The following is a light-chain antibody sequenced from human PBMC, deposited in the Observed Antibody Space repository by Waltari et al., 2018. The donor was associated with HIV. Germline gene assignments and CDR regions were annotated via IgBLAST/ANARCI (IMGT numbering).Light chain of an antibody. CDR2: RNN. CDR3: AAWDDSLSGPG. CDR1: SSNIGSNY. V-gene: IGLV1-47*01. J-gene: IGLJ2*01. Sequence: QSVLTQPPSASGTPGQRVTISCSGSSSNIGSNYVYWYQQLPGAAPKLLIYRNNQRPSGAPARLSGSKSGTSASLAIRGLRSEYEADYYCAAWDDSLSGPGFGGGTKLTVL.